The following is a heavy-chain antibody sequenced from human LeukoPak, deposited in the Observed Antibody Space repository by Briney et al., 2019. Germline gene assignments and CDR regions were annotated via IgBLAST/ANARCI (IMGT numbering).Heavy chain of an antibody. J-gene: IGHJ3*02. D-gene: IGHD4-17*01. CDR2: INPNSGGT. CDR3: ARDAYYGDYGGGSDAFDI. V-gene: IGHV1-2*02. CDR1: GYTFTGYY. Sequence: ASVKVSCKASGYTFTGYYMHWVRQAPGQGLEWMGWINPNSGGTNYAQKFQGRVTMTRDTSISTAYMELSRLRSDDTAVYYCARDAYYGDYGGGSDAFDIWGQGTMVTVSS.